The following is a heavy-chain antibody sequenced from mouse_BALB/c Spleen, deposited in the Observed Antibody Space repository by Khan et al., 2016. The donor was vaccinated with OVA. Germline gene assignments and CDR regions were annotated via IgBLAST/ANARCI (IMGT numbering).Heavy chain of an antibody. CDR3: ARQPYYHYYFINY. D-gene: IGHD2-10*01. J-gene: IGHJ4*01. CDR1: GFSLTSYG. Sequence: VQLQESGPGLVAPSQSLSITCTISGFSLTSYGVHWLRQPPGKGLERLVVIWSDGSTAYNSALKSRLNISKDNSKSQVFLKVNSLQTDDTAMYFYARQPYYHYYFINYLAQRTSFTFSS. V-gene: IGHV2-6-1*01. CDR2: IWSDGST.